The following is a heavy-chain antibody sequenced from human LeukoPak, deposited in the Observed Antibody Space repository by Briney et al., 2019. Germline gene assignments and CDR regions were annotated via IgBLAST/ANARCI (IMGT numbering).Heavy chain of an antibody. CDR3: AQSVGSSSGYAFDL. CDR1: GLTVSHNY. J-gene: IGHJ2*01. V-gene: IGHV3-53*01. CDR2: IHTSGDT. Sequence: GGSLRLSCAASGLTVSHNYVSWVRQAPGKGLEWVSAIHTSGDTYYADSVKGRFTISRDNSKNTLYLQMNSLRAEDTAVYYCAQSVGSSSGYAFDLWGRGTLVTVSS. D-gene: IGHD3-22*01.